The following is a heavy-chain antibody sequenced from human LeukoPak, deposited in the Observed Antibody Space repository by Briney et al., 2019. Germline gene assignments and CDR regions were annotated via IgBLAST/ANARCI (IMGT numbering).Heavy chain of an antibody. CDR1: GFTFSSYA. D-gene: IGHD5/OR15-5a*01. CDR3: ARGVFDGY. J-gene: IGHJ4*02. CDR2: INSHQTIP. Sequence: GGSLRLSCAASGFTFSSYAMSWVRHTPGKGLVWVSLINSHQTIPPYPDSVKPPFTISRHHPNHTLSLQMNSLRPGDTAVYYCARGVFDGYWGQGTLVSVSS. V-gene: IGHV3-74*01.